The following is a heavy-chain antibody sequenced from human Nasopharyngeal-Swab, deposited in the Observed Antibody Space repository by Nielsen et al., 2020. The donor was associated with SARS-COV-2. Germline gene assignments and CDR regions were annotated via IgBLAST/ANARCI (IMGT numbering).Heavy chain of an antibody. V-gene: IGHV3-7*01. CDR3: ARAGDSSGYYFYYYYGMDV. CDR2: IKQDGSEK. J-gene: IGHJ6*02. Sequence: VRQAPEKGLEWVANIKQDGSEKYYVDSVKGRFTISRDNAKNSLYLQMNSLRAEDTAVYYCARAGDSSGYYFYYYYGMDVWGQGTTVTVSS. D-gene: IGHD3-22*01.